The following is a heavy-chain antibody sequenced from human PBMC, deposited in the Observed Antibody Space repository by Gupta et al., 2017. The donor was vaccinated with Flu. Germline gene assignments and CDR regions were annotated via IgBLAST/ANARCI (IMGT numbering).Heavy chain of an antibody. CDR3: ATDPRYYDFWSVRQRDNWFDP. CDR2: VDPEDGET. Sequence: VQQAPGKGLEWMGLVDPEDGETRYAEKFQGRVTITADTSTDTAYMELSSLRSEDTAVYYCATDPRYYDFWSVRQRDNWFDPWGQGTLVTVSS. J-gene: IGHJ5*02. D-gene: IGHD3-3*01. V-gene: IGHV1-69-2*01.